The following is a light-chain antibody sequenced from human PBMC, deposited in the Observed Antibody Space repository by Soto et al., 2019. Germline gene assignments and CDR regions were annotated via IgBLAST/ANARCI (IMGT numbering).Light chain of an antibody. CDR3: SSYTSTSTVV. J-gene: IGLJ3*02. CDR1: SSDVGGYNY. V-gene: IGLV2-14*01. CDR2: EVS. Sequence: QSALTQPASVSGSPGQSITISCTGTSSDVGGYNYVSWYQHHPGKAPRLMIYEVSNRPSGISNRFSASKSGNTASLTISGLQAEDEADYYCSSYTSTSTVVFGGVTKLTVL.